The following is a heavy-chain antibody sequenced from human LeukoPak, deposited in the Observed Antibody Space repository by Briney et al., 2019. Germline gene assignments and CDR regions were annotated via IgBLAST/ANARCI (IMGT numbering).Heavy chain of an antibody. CDR3: ARHEYQVFPPANWFDP. Sequence: SETLSLTCTVSGDSVSSSNFFWGWIRQPPGKGLEWIGSFHYSGSTFYNPSLKSRVTISVDTSKNHFSLKLTSVTAAGSAVYYCARHEYQVFPPANWFDPWGQGTLVTVSS. CDR2: FHYSGST. J-gene: IGHJ5*02. V-gene: IGHV4-39*02. D-gene: IGHD6-6*01. CDR1: GDSVSSSNFF.